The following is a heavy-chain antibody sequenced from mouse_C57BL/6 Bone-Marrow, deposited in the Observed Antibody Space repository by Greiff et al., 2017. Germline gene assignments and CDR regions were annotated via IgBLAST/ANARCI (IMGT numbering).Heavy chain of an antibody. V-gene: IGHV1-64*01. J-gene: IGHJ3*01. D-gene: IGHD4-1*01. CDR3: ATSKTGTGWCSY. CDR2: IHPNSGST. CDR1: GYTFTSYW. Sequence: QVQLQQPGAELVKPGASVKLSCKASGYTFTSYWMHWVKQRPGQGLEWIGMIHPNSGSTNYNEKFKSKATLTVDKSSSTAYMQLSSLTSEDSAVYYCATSKTGTGWCSYWGQGTLVTVSA.